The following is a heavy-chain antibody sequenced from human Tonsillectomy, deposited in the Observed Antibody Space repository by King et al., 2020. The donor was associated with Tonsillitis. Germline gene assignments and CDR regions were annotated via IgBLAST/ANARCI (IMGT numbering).Heavy chain of an antibody. D-gene: IGHD2-2*01. J-gene: IGHJ4*02. Sequence: VQLVESGGGLVQPGGSLRLSCAASGFTFSSYAMSWVRQAPGKGLEWVSVIYSGGSSTKYADSVKGRFTISRDNSKNTLHLQMNSLRAEDTAVYYCAKADSSTSCSDYWGQGTLVTVSS. CDR3: AKADSSTSCSDY. CDR2: IYSGGSST. V-gene: IGHV3-23*03. CDR1: GFTFSSYA.